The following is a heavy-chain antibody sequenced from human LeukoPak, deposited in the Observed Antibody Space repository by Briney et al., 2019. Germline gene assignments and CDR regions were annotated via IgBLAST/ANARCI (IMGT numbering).Heavy chain of an antibody. J-gene: IGHJ6*03. D-gene: IGHD2-2*01. V-gene: IGHV4-59*01. CDR3: ARGDFCSSSNCYLRPMDV. CDR2: IYYSGST. Sequence: PSETLSLTCTVSGGSFSDYYWNWIRQPPGKGLEWIGYIYYSGSTTYNPSLKSRVTMSVDTAKNQFSLKLRSVTAADTAVYYCARGDFCSSSNCYLRPMDVWGKGTTVTVSS. CDR1: GGSFSDYY.